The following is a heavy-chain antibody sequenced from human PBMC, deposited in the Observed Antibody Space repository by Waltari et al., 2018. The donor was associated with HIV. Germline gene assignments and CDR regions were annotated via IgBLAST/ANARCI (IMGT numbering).Heavy chain of an antibody. V-gene: IGHV1-2*02. CDR2: INPNSRET. CDR1: GYTFHAYF. Sequence: QVHLVQSGAEVKKPGSSVRVSCKTSGYTFHAYFVYWVRQAPGRVLEWVGMINPNSRETKSAQKLEGRVTLTRDLSTSTGYMELRRLTPDDTAVYYCASVTDSGTALANWGQGTLISVSS. J-gene: IGHJ4*02. CDR3: ASVTDSGTALAN. D-gene: IGHD3-10*01.